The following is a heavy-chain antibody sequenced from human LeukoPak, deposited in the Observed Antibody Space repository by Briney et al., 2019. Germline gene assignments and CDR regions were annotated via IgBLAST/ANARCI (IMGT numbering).Heavy chain of an antibody. Sequence: PGGSLRLSCAASGFTFSDYYMSWIRQAPGKGLEWVSYISSSGSTIYYADSVKGRFTISRDNSKNTLYLQMNSLRAEDTAVYYCASNQPHYGGKNPSFSGLFDYWGQGALVTVSS. CDR3: ASNQPHYGGKNPSFSGLFDY. D-gene: IGHD4-23*01. CDR2: ISSSGSTI. J-gene: IGHJ4*02. V-gene: IGHV3-11*01. CDR1: GFTFSDYY.